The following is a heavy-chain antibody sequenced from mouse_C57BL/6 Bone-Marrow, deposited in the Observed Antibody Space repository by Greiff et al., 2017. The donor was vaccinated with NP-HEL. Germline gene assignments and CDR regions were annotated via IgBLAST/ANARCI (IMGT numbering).Heavy chain of an antibody. J-gene: IGHJ3*01. CDR3: AIPYYYGSLPWFAY. V-gene: IGHV1-74*01. D-gene: IGHD1-1*01. CDR2: IHPSDSDT. CDR1: GYTFTSYW. Sequence: QVHVKQPGAELVKPGASVKVSCKASGYTFTSYWMHWVKQRPGQGLEWIGRIHPSDSDTTYNQKFKGKATLTVDKSSSTAYMQLSSLTSEDSAVYYCAIPYYYGSLPWFAYWGQGTLVTVSA.